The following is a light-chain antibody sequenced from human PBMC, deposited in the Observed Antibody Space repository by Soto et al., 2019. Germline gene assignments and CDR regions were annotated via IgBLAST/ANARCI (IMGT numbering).Light chain of an antibody. CDR2: AAS. J-gene: IGKJ1*01. Sequence: AIRMTQSPSSLSASTGDRVTITCRASQGISSYLAWSQQKPGKAPKLLIYAASTLQSGVPSRFSGSGSGTDFTLTISCLQSEDFVTYYCQQYYIYPRTFGQGTKVEIK. CDR3: QQYYIYPRT. V-gene: IGKV1-8*01. CDR1: QGISSY.